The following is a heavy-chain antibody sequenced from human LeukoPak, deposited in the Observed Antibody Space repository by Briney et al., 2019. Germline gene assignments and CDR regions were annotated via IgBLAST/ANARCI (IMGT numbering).Heavy chain of an antibody. CDR2: ITSSGTTI. V-gene: IGHV3-48*01. Sequence: GGSLRLSCAASGFTFSGYSMNWVRQAPGKGLEWVSYITSSGTTIYYADSVKGRFTISRDNAKNSLYLQMNSLRAEDTAVYYCARGGPYSYDSNDFWGQGTLVTVSS. CDR1: GFTFSGYS. J-gene: IGHJ4*02. CDR3: ARGGPYSYDSNDF. D-gene: IGHD5-18*01.